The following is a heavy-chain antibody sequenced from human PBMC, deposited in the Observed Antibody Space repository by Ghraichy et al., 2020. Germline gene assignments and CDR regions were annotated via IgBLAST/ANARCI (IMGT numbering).Heavy chain of an antibody. Sequence: GGSLRLSCAASGFTFSSYSMNWVRQAPGKGLEWISYISKSISAMYYADSVKGRFTISRDNAKNSLYLHMNSLRAEDTAVYYCARETTIGWHLEYWGQGILVTVSP. V-gene: IGHV3-48*01. CDR3: ARETTIGWHLEY. CDR2: ISKSISAM. J-gene: IGHJ4*02. D-gene: IGHD6-19*01. CDR1: GFTFSSYS.